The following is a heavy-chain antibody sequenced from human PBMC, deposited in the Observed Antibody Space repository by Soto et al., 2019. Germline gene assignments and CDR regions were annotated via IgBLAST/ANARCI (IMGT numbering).Heavy chain of an antibody. CDR2: INPKRGGT. D-gene: IGHD2-2*01. V-gene: IGHV1-2*02. J-gene: IGHJ4*02. Sequence: XAVKVSSKGSGYSLTGYYINWVRQAPGQGLEWMGWINPKRGGTNYAQKLQGRVTMTRDTSISTAYMQLSRLRSDDTAVYYCARLTVPTDIAVLPTASFDYWGQGTLVTVSS. CDR3: ARLTVPTDIAVLPTASFDY. CDR1: GYSLTGYY.